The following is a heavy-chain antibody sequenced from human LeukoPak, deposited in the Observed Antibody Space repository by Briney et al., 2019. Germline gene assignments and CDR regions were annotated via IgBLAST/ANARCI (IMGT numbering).Heavy chain of an antibody. CDR3: ARDSIAVADNYYYYGMDV. V-gene: IGHV1-69*04. Sequence: SETVSCKASEGTFSSYAISCVRQAPVQGLELMGRIITILGIANYAQKFQGRVTITADKSTSTAYMEMSSLRSEDTAVYYCARDSIAVADNYYYYGMDVWGQGTTVTVSS. J-gene: IGHJ6*02. CDR2: IITILGIA. CDR1: EGTFSSYA. D-gene: IGHD6-19*01.